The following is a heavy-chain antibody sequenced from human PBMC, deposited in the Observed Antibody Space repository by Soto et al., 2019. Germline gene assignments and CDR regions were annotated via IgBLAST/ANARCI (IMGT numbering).Heavy chain of an antibody. CDR1: GGSFSGYC. CDR3: ARRGSSGWNPRANYYYYGMDV. CDR2: INHSGST. D-gene: IGHD6-19*01. J-gene: IGHJ6*02. Sequence: SETLSLTCAVYGGSFSGYCWSWIRQPPGKGLEWIGEINHSGSTNYNPSLKSRVTIAVDTSKNQFSLKLSSVTAADTAVYYCARRGSSGWNPRANYYYYGMDVWGQGTTVTVSS. V-gene: IGHV4-34*01.